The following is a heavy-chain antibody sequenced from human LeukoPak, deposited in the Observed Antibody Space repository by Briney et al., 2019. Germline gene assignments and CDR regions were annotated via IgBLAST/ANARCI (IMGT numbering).Heavy chain of an antibody. D-gene: IGHD3-9*01. CDR3: ARLTHLGYFDDY. CDR2: INHSGST. Sequence: SETLSLTCTVSGGSISSSSYYWSWIRQPPGKGLEWIGEINHSGSTNYNPSLKSRVTISVDTSKNQFSLKLSSVTAADTAVYYCARLTHLGYFDDYWGQGTLVTVSS. CDR1: GGSISSSSYY. J-gene: IGHJ4*02. V-gene: IGHV4-39*07.